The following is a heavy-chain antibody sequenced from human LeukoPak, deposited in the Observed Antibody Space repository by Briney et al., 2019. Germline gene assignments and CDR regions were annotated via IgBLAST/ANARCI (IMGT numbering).Heavy chain of an antibody. J-gene: IGHJ6*03. Sequence: SETLSLTCTVSGGSISDAAYYWSWIRQPPGKGLEWIGEINHSGSTNYNPSLKSRVTISVDTSKNQFSLKLSSVTAADTAVYYCARVIRSALYSSGSGVHYYYYYYMDVWGKGTTVTVSS. V-gene: IGHV4-34*01. CDR2: INHSGST. CDR3: ARVIRSALYSSGSGVHYYYYYYMDV. D-gene: IGHD6-19*01. CDR1: GGSISDAAYY.